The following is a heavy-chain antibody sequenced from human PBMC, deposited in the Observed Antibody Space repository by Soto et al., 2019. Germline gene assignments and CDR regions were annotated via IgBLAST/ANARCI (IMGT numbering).Heavy chain of an antibody. J-gene: IGHJ6*02. Sequence: QVQLVQSGDEVKKPGASVKVSCKASGYTFTNYGISWVRQAPGQGLEWMGWINGYNGNTVYTQKIQDRLTMTADTSTATAYMELRSLRSDDTAVYYSVIEGDGVYYYYGMDVWGQGTTVIVSS. CDR1: GYTFTNYG. D-gene: IGHD3-10*01. CDR3: VIEGDGVYYYYGMDV. CDR2: INGYNGNT. V-gene: IGHV1-18*01.